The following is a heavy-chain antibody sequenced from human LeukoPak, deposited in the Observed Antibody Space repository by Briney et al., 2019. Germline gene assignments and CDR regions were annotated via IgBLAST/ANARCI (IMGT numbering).Heavy chain of an antibody. J-gene: IGHJ3*02. CDR2: IYYSGST. V-gene: IGHV4-59*01. CDR3: ARGSHYYDSSGYYDAFDI. CDR1: GGSISSYY. D-gene: IGHD3-22*01. Sequence: PSETLSLTCTVSGGSISSYYWSWIRQPPGKGLEWIGYIYYSGSTNYNPSLKSRVTISVDTSKNQFSLKLSSVTAADTAVYYCARGSHYYDSSGYYDAFDIWGQGTMVTVSS.